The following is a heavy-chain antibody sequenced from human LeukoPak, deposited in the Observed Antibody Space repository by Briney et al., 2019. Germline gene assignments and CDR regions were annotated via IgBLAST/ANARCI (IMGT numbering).Heavy chain of an antibody. D-gene: IGHD2-15*01. CDR2: IYSGGST. CDR3: ARDLRFGYCSGGSCYGTYYYYGMDV. V-gene: IGHV3-53*01. CDR1: GFTVSSNY. J-gene: IGHJ6*02. Sequence: GGSLRLSCAASGFTVSSNYMSWVRQAPGKGLEWVSVIYSGGSTYYADSVKGRFTISRDNSKNTLYLQMSSLRAEDTAVYYCARDLRFGYCSGGSCYGTYYYYGMDVWGQGTTVTVSS.